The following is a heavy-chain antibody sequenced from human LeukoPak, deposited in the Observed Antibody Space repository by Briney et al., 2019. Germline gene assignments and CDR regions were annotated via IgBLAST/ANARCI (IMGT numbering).Heavy chain of an antibody. D-gene: IGHD3-9*01. CDR1: GFTFSSYG. V-gene: IGHV3-30*03. J-gene: IGHJ3*02. CDR2: ISYDGSNK. Sequence: PGGSLRLSCAASGFTFSSYGMHWVRQAPGKGLEWVAVISYDGSNKYYADSVKGRFTISRDNSKNTLYLQMNSLRAEDTALYYCAFGDRNFDWINDAFDIWGQGTMVTVSS. CDR3: AFGDRNFDWINDAFDI.